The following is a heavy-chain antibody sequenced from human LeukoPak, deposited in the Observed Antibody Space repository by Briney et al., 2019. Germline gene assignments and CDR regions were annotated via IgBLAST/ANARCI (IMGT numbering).Heavy chain of an antibody. Sequence: SETLSLTCTASGGSISRYYWSWLRQSAGKGLEWIGRIDIGGSTNYNPSLKSRVTMSIDKSKNQFSLKLRSVTAADTAVYFCARAYGSGSWFDPWGQGTLVTVFS. CDR1: GGSISRYY. D-gene: IGHD3-10*01. CDR3: ARAYGSGSWFDP. V-gene: IGHV4-4*07. CDR2: IDIGGST. J-gene: IGHJ5*02.